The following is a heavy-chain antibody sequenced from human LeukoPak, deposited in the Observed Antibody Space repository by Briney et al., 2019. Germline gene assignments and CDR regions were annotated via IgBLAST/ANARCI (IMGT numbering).Heavy chain of an antibody. Sequence: GGSLRLSCAASGFTVSSNYMSWVRQAPGKGLEWVSGIYSGGSTYYADSVKGRFTISRDNSKNTLYLQMNSLRAEDTAVYYCARADSSYDFWSGYYFDYWGQGTLVTVSS. CDR1: GFTVSSNY. V-gene: IGHV3-53*01. CDR2: IYSGGST. J-gene: IGHJ4*02. D-gene: IGHD3-3*01. CDR3: ARADSSYDFWSGYYFDY.